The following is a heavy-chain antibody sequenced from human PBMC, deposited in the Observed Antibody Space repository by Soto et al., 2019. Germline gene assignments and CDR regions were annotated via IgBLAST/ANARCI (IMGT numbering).Heavy chain of an antibody. CDR3: ARRARPDFYYMDF. Sequence: GGSLRLSCAASGFTLSGYAMDWVRQAPGKGLEYVSGISSNGVGTYYANSVQGRFTISRDNSKNTVYLQMGSLRPEDMAVYYFARRARPDFYYMDFWGKGTXVTVSS. J-gene: IGHJ6*03. CDR2: ISSNGVGT. D-gene: IGHD6-6*01. V-gene: IGHV3-64*01. CDR1: GFTLSGYA.